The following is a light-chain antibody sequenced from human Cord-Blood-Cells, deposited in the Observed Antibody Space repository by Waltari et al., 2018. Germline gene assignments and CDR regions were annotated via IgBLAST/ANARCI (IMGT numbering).Light chain of an antibody. J-gene: IGLJ3*02. Sequence: QSALTQTDSVSGAPGQSITISCTGTRSDVGRYNLVSWYQQHPGKAPKLMIYEGSKRPSGVSNRFSGSKSGNTASLTISGLQAEDEADYYCCSYAGSSTWVFGGGTKLTVL. CDR2: EGS. CDR3: CSYAGSSTWV. V-gene: IGLV2-23*01. CDR1: RSDVGRYNL.